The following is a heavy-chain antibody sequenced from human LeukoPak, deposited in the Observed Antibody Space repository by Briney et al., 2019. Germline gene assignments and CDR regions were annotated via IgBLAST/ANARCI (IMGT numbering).Heavy chain of an antibody. Sequence: GGSLRLSCEASGFTFSSHSMTWVRQAPGKTLEWISYIGHAGSPAHYADSVRGRFTISRDNAKNSLYLQMNSLTVEDTAVYYCARDQRPYCGGECYCAIDLWGRGTLVTVSS. CDR2: IGHAGSPA. J-gene: IGHJ3*01. CDR3: ARDQRPYCGGECYCAIDL. D-gene: IGHD2-21*01. CDR1: GFTFSSHS. V-gene: IGHV3-48*01.